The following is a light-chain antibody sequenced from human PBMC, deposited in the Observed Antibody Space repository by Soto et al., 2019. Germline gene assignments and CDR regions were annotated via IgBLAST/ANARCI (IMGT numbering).Light chain of an antibody. CDR3: CSYAGTSYV. CDR2: EVN. V-gene: IGLV2-8*01. CDR1: SSDVGGYNY. J-gene: IGLJ1*01. Sequence: QSALTHPPSASGSPGQSVTISCTGTSSDVGGYNYVSWYQQHPGKAPKIMIYEVNKRPSGVPDRFWGSKSGNTASLTISGLQAEDDAEYHCCSYAGTSYVCGTGTKLTVL.